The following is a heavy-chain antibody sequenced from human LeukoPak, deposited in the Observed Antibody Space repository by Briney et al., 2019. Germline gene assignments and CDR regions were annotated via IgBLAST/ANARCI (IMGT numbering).Heavy chain of an antibody. V-gene: IGHV4-30-4*01. CDR2: IYYSGST. Sequence: SETLSLTCTVSGGSINSGDYYWGWIRQPPGKGLEWIGYIYYSGSTYYNPSLKSRVTISIDTSRTQFSLRLSSVTAADTAVYYCARKSQDHYYFHYWGQGTLVTVSS. J-gene: IGHJ4*02. CDR1: GGSINSGDYY. CDR3: ARKSQDHYYFHY. D-gene: IGHD1-14*01.